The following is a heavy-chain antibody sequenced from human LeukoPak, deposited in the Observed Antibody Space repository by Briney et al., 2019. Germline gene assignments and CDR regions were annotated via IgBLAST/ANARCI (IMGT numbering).Heavy chain of an antibody. CDR3: ARAVLLWFGEGGFDY. CDR1: GDSVSSNSAA. Sequence: SQTLSLTCAISGDSVSSNSAAWNWIRQSPSRGLEWLGRTYYRSKWYNDYAVSVKSRITINPDTSKNQFSLKLSSVTAADTAVYYCARAVLLWFGEGGFDYWGQGTLVTVSS. CDR2: TYYRSKWYN. V-gene: IGHV6-1*01. D-gene: IGHD3-10*01. J-gene: IGHJ4*02.